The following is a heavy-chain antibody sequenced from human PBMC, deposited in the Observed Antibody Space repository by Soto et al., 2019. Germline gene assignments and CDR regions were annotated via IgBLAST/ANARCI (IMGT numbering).Heavy chain of an antibody. J-gene: IGHJ4*02. CDR3: ARDSPLSYYYGSGSFSDY. CDR2: ISSSSSTI. CDR1: GFTFSSYS. V-gene: IGHV3-48*02. Sequence: GGSLRLSCAASGFTFSSYSMNWVRQAPGKGLECVSYISSSSSTIYYADSVKGRFTISRDNAKNSLYLQMNSLRDEDTAVYYCARDSPLSYYYGSGSFSDYWGQGTLVTVSS. D-gene: IGHD3-10*01.